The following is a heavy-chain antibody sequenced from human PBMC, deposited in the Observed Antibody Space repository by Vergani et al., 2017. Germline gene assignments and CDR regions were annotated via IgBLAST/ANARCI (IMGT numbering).Heavy chain of an antibody. V-gene: IGHV3-33*01. J-gene: IGHJ3*02. D-gene: IGHD3-22*01. CDR3: ASGYYYDSSGDAFDI. CDR1: GFTFSSYG. CDR2: IWYDGSNK. Sequence: QVQLVESGGGVVQPGRSLRLSCAASGFTFSSYGMHWVRQAPGKGLEWVAVIWYDGSNKYYADSVKGRFTISRDNPKNTLYLQMNSLRAEDTAVYYGASGYYYDSSGDAFDIWGQGTMVTVSS.